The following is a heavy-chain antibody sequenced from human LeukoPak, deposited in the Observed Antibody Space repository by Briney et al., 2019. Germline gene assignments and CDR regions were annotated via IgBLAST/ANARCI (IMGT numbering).Heavy chain of an antibody. D-gene: IGHD3-10*01. Sequence: ASVKVSCKASGYTFTDYYINWVRQAPGQGLEWMGWINPHSGGTKYAEKFQGGVSMTRDTSITTAYMELSSLTSDDTAVYYCARSGSSGSPHYHGMDAWGQGTTVIVSS. CDR2: INPHSGGT. CDR1: GYTFTDYY. CDR3: ARSGSSGSPHYHGMDA. V-gene: IGHV1-2*02. J-gene: IGHJ6*02.